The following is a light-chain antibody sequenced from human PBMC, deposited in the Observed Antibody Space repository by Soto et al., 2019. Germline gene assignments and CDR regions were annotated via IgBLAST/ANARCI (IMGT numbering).Light chain of an antibody. CDR1: QSISNN. V-gene: IGKV3-15*01. CDR3: QQYNNWTLT. Sequence: ETVMTQSPATLSVSPGERATLSCRAGQSISNNLAWYQQTPGQAPRLLIYGATTSATGIPSRFSGSGSGTEFNLTISSLQSEDFAVYYCQQYNNWTLTFGGGTKVESK. J-gene: IGKJ4*01. CDR2: GAT.